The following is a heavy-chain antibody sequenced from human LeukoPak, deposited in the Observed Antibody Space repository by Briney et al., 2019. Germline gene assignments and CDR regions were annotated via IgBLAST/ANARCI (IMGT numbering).Heavy chain of an antibody. V-gene: IGHV1-69*13. J-gene: IGHJ6*03. CDR1: GGTFSSYA. Sequence: SVKVSFKASGGTFSSYAISWVRQAPGQGLEWMGGIIPIFCTANYAQKFQGRVTITADESTSTAYMELSSLRSEDTTVYYCARGDLVPALNYYYYMDVWGKGTTVTVSS. CDR2: IIPIFCTA. CDR3: ARGDLVPALNYYYYMDV. D-gene: IGHD2-2*01.